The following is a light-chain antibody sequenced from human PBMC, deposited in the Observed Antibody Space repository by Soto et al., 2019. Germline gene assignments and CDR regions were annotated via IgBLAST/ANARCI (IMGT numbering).Light chain of an antibody. J-gene: IGKJ1*01. Sequence: DIQMTQSPSTLSASVGDRVTITCRASQSISSWLAWYQQKPGNAPKLLIYDASSLQSGVPSRFSGSGSGTESTLTISSLQPDDFATYYCQQYNTYSPWTFGQGTKVEIK. CDR1: QSISSW. CDR2: DAS. V-gene: IGKV1-5*01. CDR3: QQYNTYSPWT.